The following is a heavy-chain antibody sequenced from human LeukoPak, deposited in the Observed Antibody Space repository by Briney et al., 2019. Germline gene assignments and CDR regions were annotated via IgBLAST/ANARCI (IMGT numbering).Heavy chain of an antibody. V-gene: IGHV1-2*02. CDR2: INPNSGGT. D-gene: IGHD1-26*01. CDR3: ARDQKVGANYDGFDP. CDR1: GYTFTGYY. Sequence: GASVKVSCKASGYTFTGYYMHWVRQAPGQGLEWMGWINPNSGGTNYAQKFQGRVTMTRDTSISTAYMELSRLRSDDTAVYYCARDQKVGANYDGFDPWGQGTLVTVSS. J-gene: IGHJ5*02.